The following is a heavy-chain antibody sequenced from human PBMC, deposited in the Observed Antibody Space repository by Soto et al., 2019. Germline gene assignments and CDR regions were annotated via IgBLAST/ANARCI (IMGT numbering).Heavy chain of an antibody. J-gene: IGHJ4*02. CDR1: GGSISSGGYY. CDR2: IYYSGST. CDR3: ARVRELWLRHYFDY. Sequence: QVQLQESGPGLVKPSQTLSLTCTVSGGSISSGGYYWSWIRQHPGTGLEWIGYIYYSGSTYYNPSLKSRVTISVDTSKNQFSLKLSSVTAADTAVYYCARVRELWLRHYFDYWGQGTLVTVSS. D-gene: IGHD2-21*01. V-gene: IGHV4-31*03.